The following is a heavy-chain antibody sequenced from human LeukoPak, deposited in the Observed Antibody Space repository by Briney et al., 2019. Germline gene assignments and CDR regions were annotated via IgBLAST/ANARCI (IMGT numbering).Heavy chain of an antibody. CDR1: GFTFSSYA. CDR2: ISYDGSNK. CDR3: ATDYHNSSGYYSDWFDP. J-gene: IGHJ5*02. V-gene: IGHV3-30*01. D-gene: IGHD3-22*01. Sequence: GRSLRLSCAASGFTFSSYAMHWVRQAPGKGLEWVAVISYDGSNKYYADSVKGRFTISRDNSKNTLYLQMNSLRAEDTAVYYCATDYHNSSGYYSDWFDPWGPGTLVTVSS.